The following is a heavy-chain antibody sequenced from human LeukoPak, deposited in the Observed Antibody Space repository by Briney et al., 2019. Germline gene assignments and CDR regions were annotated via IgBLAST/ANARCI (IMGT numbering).Heavy chain of an antibody. J-gene: IGHJ4*02. CDR3: ARVKYYYGSGSLTTSYYFDY. CDR1: GFTFSSYS. CDR2: ISSSSSYI. V-gene: IGHV3-21*01. D-gene: IGHD3-10*01. Sequence: PGGSLRLSCAASGFTFSSYSMNWVRQAPGKGLEWASSISSSSSYIYYADSVKGRFTISRDNAKNSLYLQMNSLRAEDTAVYYCARVKYYYGSGSLTTSYYFDYWGQGTLVTVSS.